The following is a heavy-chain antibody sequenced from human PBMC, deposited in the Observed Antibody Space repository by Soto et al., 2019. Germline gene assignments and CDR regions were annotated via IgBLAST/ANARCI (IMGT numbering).Heavy chain of an antibody. CDR2: ISAYNGNT. V-gene: IGHV1-18*01. D-gene: IGHD3-16*01. J-gene: IGHJ4*02. CDR3: ARVPTFPGDFDY. Sequence: ASVKVSCKASGYTFTSYGISWVRQAPGQGLEWMGWISAYNGNTNYAQKLQGRVTMTTDASTSTAYMELRSLRSDDTAVYYCARVPTFPGDFDYWGQGTLVTVSS. CDR1: GYTFTSYG.